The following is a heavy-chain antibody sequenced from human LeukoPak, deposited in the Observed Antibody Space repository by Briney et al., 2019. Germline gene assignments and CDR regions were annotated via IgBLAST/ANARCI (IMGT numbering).Heavy chain of an antibody. J-gene: IGHJ4*02. CDR2: INHSGST. Sequence: SETLSLTCAVYGGSFSGYYWSWIRQPPGKGPEWIGEINHSGSTNYNPSLKSRVTISVDTSKNQFSLKLSSVTAADTAVYYCARGYSSSWYSRLVFDYWGQGTLVTVSS. CDR1: GGSFSGYY. V-gene: IGHV4-34*01. D-gene: IGHD6-13*01. CDR3: ARGYSSSWYSRLVFDY.